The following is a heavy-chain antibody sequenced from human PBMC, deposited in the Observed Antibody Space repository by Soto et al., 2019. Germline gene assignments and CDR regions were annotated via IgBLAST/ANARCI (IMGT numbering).Heavy chain of an antibody. Sequence: QVQLQESGPGLVKPSETLSLTCAVSGGSISTYYWSWVRQPPGKGLEWIGYIYYSGTTNYSPSLKSPLTISVDTSKNQFSLKLSSVTAADTAVYYCARGLVPAATYFDYWGQGILVTVSS. J-gene: IGHJ4*02. CDR2: IYYSGTT. CDR1: GGSISTYY. V-gene: IGHV4-59*12. D-gene: IGHD2-2*01. CDR3: ARGLVPAATYFDY.